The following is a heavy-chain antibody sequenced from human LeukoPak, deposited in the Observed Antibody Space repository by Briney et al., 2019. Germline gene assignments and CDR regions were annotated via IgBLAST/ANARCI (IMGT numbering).Heavy chain of an antibody. Sequence: PSETLSLTCTVSGGSMGRTSYYWSWIRQPAGKGLEWLGRIYNSGTTNYNPSLQGRVTISIDTAKNQFSLNLSSVTAADTAIYYCARSYCGRDCYVYYYYYMDVWGKGTTVTISS. CDR2: IYNSGTT. J-gene: IGHJ6*03. V-gene: IGHV4-61*02. CDR3: ARSYCGRDCYVYYYYYMDV. D-gene: IGHD2-21*02. CDR1: GGSMGRTSYY.